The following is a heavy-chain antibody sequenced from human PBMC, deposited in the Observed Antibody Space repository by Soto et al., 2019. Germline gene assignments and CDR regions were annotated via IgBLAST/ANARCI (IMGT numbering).Heavy chain of an antibody. CDR3: ARDQPGYSYGYGLGY. V-gene: IGHV3-30-3*01. CDR2: ILHDGNNR. CDR1: GFTFSNYI. Sequence: GGSLRLSCAASGFTFSNYILHWVRQAPGKGLEWVAMILHDGNNRYYADSVKGRFTISRDNAKNSLYLQMNSLRAEDTAVYFCARDQPGYSYGYGLGYWGQGTLVTVSS. J-gene: IGHJ4*02. D-gene: IGHD5-18*01.